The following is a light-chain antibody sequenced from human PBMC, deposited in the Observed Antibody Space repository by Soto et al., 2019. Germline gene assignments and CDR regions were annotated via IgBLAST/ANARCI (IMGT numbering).Light chain of an antibody. CDR1: TSNIGAGYT. CDR2: DTT. CDR3: QSYDRSLRASV. J-gene: IGLJ3*02. V-gene: IGLV1-40*01. Sequence: QTVVTQPPSVSGAPGQRVTISCTGSTSNIGAGYTVHWYQQLPGTAPKLLIYDTTYRPSGVPDRFSGSESGTSASLAITGLQPEDEANYHCQSYDRSLRASVFGGGTKVTVL.